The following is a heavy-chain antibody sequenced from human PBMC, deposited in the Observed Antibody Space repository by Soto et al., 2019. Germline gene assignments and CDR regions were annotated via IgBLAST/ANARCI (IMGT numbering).Heavy chain of an antibody. D-gene: IGHD2-15*01. J-gene: IGHJ6*02. Sequence: SLRLSCISSGFTFRTYTMNWVRQAPGKGLEWVSGIRGFSPYTFYAESVKGRFTISRDNAKNSLYLQMNSLRAEDTAVYYCARDRGYDDHHYYYNAMDVWGQGTRVTVSS. CDR2: IRGFSPYT. CDR3: ARDRGYDDHHYYYNAMDV. V-gene: IGHV3-21*01. CDR1: GFTFRTYT.